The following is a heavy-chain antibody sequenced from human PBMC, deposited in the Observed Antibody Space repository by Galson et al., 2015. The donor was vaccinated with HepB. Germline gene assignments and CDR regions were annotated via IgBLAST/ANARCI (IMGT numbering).Heavy chain of an antibody. D-gene: IGHD1-26*01. J-gene: IGHJ3*02. CDR2: INAGNGNT. CDR1: GYTFTSYA. CDR3: ARRELRRTENAFDI. Sequence: SVKVSCKASGYTFTSYAMHWVRQAPGQRLEWMGWINAGNGNTKYSQKFQGRVTITRDTSASTAYMELSSLRSEDTAVYYCARRELRRTENAFDIWGQGTMVTVSS. V-gene: IGHV1-3*01.